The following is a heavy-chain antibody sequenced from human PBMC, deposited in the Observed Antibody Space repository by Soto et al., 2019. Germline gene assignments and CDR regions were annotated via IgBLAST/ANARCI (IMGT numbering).Heavy chain of an antibody. CDR2: IIPVLGTP. Sequence: HVHLVQSSAEVKKPGSSVKVSCKASGGTFTSIAFSWVRQAPGQGLEWMGGIIPVLGTPNYAQKFQARVTITADASTTTVHMELSSLRSDDTAVYYCASSAGLDHLLNYYGLNVWGQGTTVTV. CDR3: ASSAGLDHLLNYYGLNV. D-gene: IGHD6-13*01. J-gene: IGHJ6*02. CDR1: GGTFTSIA. V-gene: IGHV1-69*01.